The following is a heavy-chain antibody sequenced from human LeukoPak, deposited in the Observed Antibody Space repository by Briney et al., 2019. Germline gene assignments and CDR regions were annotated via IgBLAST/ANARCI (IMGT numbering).Heavy chain of an antibody. CDR2: FDPEDGET. D-gene: IGHD3-22*01. CDR3: ATPSHYGYYDSSGYYPFDY. J-gene: IGHJ4*02. CDR1: GYTLTELS. V-gene: IGHV1-24*01. Sequence: ASVKVSCKVSGYTLTELSMHRVRQAPGKGLEWMGGFDPEDGETIYAQKFQGRVTMTEDTSTDTAYMELSSLRSEDTAVYYCATPSHYGYYDSSGYYPFDYWGQGTLVTVSS.